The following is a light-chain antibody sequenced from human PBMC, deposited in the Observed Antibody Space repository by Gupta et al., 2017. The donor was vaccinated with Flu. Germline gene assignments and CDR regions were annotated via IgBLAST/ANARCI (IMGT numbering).Light chain of an antibody. CDR1: QSVSSY. J-gene: IGKJ3*01. CDR2: DAS. Sequence: VLTQPPAPLSLSPGERATLSCRASQSVSSYLVWYHQKPGPAPRLLIYDASNRATGIPARFSGSGSGTDFILTISSLEPEDFAVYYCQQRSNWPITFGHGTKVDIK. V-gene: IGKV3-11*01. CDR3: QQRSNWPIT.